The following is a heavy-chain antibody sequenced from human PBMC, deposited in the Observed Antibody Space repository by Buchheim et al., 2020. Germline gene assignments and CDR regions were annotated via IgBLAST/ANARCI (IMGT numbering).Heavy chain of an antibody. CDR1: GYTFTGYY. CDR3: ARDQGGWGYGDLYYFDF. J-gene: IGHJ4*02. Sequence: QVQLVQSGAEVKKPGASVKVSCKASGYTFTGYYMHWVRQAPGQGLEWMGWINPNSGGTNFAQKFQGRVTMTRDPSISTAYMELSRLRSDDTAVYYCARDQGGWGYGDLYYFDFWGQGTL. CDR2: INPNSGGT. V-gene: IGHV1-2*02. D-gene: IGHD4-17*01.